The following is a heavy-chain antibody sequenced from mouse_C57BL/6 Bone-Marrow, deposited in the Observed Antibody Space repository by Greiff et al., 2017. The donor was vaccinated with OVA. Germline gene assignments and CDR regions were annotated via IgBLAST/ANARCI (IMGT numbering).Heavy chain of an antibody. CDR3: ARYGRGDYGSSPFDD. J-gene: IGHJ2*01. V-gene: IGHV1-55*01. CDR1: GYTFTSYW. D-gene: IGHD1-1*01. CDR2: IYPGSGST. Sequence: QVQLQQSGAELVKPGASVKMSCKASGYTFTSYWITWVKQRPGQGLEWIGDIYPGSGSTNYNEKFKSKATLTVDTSSSTAYMQLSSLTSEDSAVYYCARYGRGDYGSSPFDDWGQGTTLTVSS.